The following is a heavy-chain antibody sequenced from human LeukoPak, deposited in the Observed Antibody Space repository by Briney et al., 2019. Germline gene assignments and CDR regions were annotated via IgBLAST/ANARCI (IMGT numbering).Heavy chain of an antibody. CDR1: GGSISSGGYY. CDR3: ARDGDDSSGQRFDY. Sequence: PSETLSLTCTVSGGSISSGGYYWSWIRQHPGKGLEWIGYIYYSGSTYYNPSLKSRVTISVDTSKNQFSLKLSSVTAADTAVYYCARDGDDSSGQRFDYWGQGTLVTVSS. D-gene: IGHD3-22*01. J-gene: IGHJ4*02. CDR2: IYYSGST. V-gene: IGHV4-31*03.